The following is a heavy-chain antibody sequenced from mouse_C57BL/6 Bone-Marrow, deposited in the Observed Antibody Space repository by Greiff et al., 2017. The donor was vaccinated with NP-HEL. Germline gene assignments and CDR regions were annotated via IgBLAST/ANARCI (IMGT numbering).Heavy chain of an antibody. J-gene: IGHJ4*01. V-gene: IGHV1-80*01. CDR3: ARSKLRLRNYAMDY. CDR2: IYPGDGDT. D-gene: IGHD3-2*02. Sequence: VQLQESGAELVKPGASVKISCKASGYAFSSYWMNWVKQRPGKGLEWIGQIYPGDGDTNYNGKFKGKATLTADKSSSTAYMQLSSLTSEDSAVYFCARSKLRLRNYAMDYWGQGTSVTVSS. CDR1: GYAFSSYW.